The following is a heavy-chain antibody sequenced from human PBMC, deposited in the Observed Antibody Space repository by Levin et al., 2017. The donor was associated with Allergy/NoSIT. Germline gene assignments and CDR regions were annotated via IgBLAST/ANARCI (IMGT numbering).Heavy chain of an antibody. D-gene: IGHD3-22*01. CDR2: IKQDGSDK. Sequence: GESLKISCEASGFIFRTYWMTWVRQAPGKGLEWVASIKQDGSDKYYLDSVKGRFTISRDNPDNSLYLQMNGLRAEDTAVYYCARDSASYYPYNHYGMDVWGLGTTVTVSS. V-gene: IGHV3-7*01. CDR3: ARDSASYYPYNHYGMDV. J-gene: IGHJ6*02. CDR1: GFIFRTYW.